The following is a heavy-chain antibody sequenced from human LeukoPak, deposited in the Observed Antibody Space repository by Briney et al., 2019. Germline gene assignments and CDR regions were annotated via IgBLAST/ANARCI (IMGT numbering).Heavy chain of an antibody. CDR1: GGSFSGYY. Sequence: SETLSLTCAVYGGSFSGYYWGWIRQPPGKGLEWIGEINHSGSTNYNPSLKSRVTISVDTSKNQFSLKLSSVTAADTAVYYCARGYYDFWGLFDYWGQGTLVTVSS. CDR3: ARGYYDFWGLFDY. CDR2: INHSGST. D-gene: IGHD3-3*01. J-gene: IGHJ4*02. V-gene: IGHV4-34*01.